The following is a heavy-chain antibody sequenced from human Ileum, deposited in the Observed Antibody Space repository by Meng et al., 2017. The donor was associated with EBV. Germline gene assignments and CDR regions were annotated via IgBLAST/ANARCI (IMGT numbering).Heavy chain of an antibody. CDR3: ARVGQWLPIDY. J-gene: IGHJ4*02. V-gene: IGHV4-4*02. CDR1: GGSISSSNW. CDR2: IYHSGST. Sequence: PEPGPGLVKPSGTRSLTDAGSGGSISSSNWWSWVRQPPGKGLEWIGEIYHSGSTNYNPSLKSRVTISVDKSKNQFSLNLSSVTAADTAVYYCARVGQWLPIDYWGQGTLVTVSS. D-gene: IGHD6-19*01.